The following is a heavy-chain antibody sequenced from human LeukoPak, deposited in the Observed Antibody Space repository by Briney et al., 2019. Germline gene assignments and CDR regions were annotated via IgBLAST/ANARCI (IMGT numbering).Heavy chain of an antibody. CDR1: GFTFSSYA. Sequence: PGGSLRLSCTASGFTFSSYAMSWVRQAPGKGLEWVSGISGSGGSTYYADSVKGRFTISRDNSKNTLYLQMNSLRAEDTAVYYCARACSSTSCYAGFDYWGQGTLVTVSS. D-gene: IGHD2-2*01. CDR2: ISGSGGST. J-gene: IGHJ4*02. CDR3: ARACSSTSCYAGFDY. V-gene: IGHV3-23*01.